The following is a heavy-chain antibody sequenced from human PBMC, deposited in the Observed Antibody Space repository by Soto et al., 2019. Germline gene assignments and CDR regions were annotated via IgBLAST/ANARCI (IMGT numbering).Heavy chain of an antibody. D-gene: IGHD4-17*01. CDR1: GFTFSTYA. CDR3: AKGGFGVTTSGLDS. Sequence: GGSLRLSCAASGFTFSTYAMSWVRQPPGKGLEWVSGISGSDGYTYYADSVKGRFTISRDNSKNTLYLQMNSLRAEDTAIYYCAKGGFGVTTSGLDSWGQGTLVTGSS. CDR2: ISGSDGYT. J-gene: IGHJ5*01. V-gene: IGHV3-23*01.